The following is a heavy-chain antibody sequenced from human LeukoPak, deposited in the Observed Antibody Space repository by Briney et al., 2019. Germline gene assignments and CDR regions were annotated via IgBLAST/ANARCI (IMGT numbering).Heavy chain of an antibody. CDR3: AKVWSADFWSGYFTWFDP. CDR2: INGSGGST. Sequence: GGSLRLSCTASGFTFSVYAMIWVRQAPEKGLEWVSGINGSGGSTNYVDSVKGQFTISRDNSKNTLYLQMNSLRAEDTAVYYCAKVWSADFWSGYFTWFDPWGQGTLVTVSS. V-gene: IGHV3-23*01. J-gene: IGHJ5*02. CDR1: GFTFSVYA. D-gene: IGHD3-3*01.